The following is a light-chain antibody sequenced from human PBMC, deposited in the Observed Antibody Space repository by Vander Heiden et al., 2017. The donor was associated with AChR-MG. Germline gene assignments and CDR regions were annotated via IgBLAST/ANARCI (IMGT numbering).Light chain of an antibody. J-gene: IGKJ2*01. CDR1: QNVTRF. CDR3: QQRSNWYT. CDR2: DVS. Sequence: EIVLTQSPATLSLSPGERATLSCRASQNVTRFLAWYQQKSGQAPRLLIYDVSIRATGIPDRFSGSGSGTDFTLSISSLEPEDFAVYYCQQRSNWYTFGQGTKLEIK. V-gene: IGKV3-11*01.